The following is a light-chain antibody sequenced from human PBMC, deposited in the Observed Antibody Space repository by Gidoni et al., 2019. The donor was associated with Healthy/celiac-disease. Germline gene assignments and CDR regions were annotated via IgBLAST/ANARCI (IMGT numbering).Light chain of an antibody. CDR3: SSYTSSSTF. V-gene: IGLV2-14*03. J-gene: IGLJ2*01. CDR2: DVS. CDR1: SSDVGGYNY. Sequence: QSALTQPASVSGSPGQSITISCTGTSSDVGGYNYVSWYQQHPGKAPKRMIYDVSNRPSGVSNRFSGSKSGNTASLTISGLQAEDEADYYCSSYTSSSTFFGGGTKLTVL.